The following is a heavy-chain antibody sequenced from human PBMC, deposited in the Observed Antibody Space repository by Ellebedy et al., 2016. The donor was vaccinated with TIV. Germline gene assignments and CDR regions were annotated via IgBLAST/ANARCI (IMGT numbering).Heavy chain of an antibody. CDR2: ISAYNGNT. V-gene: IGHV1-18*01. Sequence: ASVKVSCXASGYTFTSYGISWVRQAPGQGLEWMGWISAYNGNTNYAQKLQGRVTMTTDTSTSTAYMELRSLRSDDTAVYYCARGGDYYDSSGYYISPESSKYYYYYYGMDVWGQGTTVTVSS. CDR3: ARGGDYYDSSGYYISPESSKYYYYYYGMDV. CDR1: GYTFTSYG. D-gene: IGHD3-22*01. J-gene: IGHJ6*02.